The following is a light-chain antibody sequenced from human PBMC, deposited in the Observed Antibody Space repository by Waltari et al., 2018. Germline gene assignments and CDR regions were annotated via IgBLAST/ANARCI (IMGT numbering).Light chain of an antibody. CDR3: SVWDDSLSGPV. J-gene: IGLJ2*01. CDR2: DID. CDR1: SSNVGSNS. V-gene: IGLV1-44*01. Sequence: QSVVTQPPSASGATGQRVTISCSGSSSNVGSNSIKWYQQLPGTAPKVVMYDIDRRPSGVPDRFSGSRSGTTASLTISGLQSEDEADYYCSVWDDSLSGPVFGGGTKLTVL.